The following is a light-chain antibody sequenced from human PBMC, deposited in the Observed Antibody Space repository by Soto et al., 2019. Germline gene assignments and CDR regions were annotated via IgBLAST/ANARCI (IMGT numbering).Light chain of an antibody. CDR1: SSDIGRYNY. J-gene: IGLJ3*02. CDR3: SSYAGGNNFKV. Sequence: QSVLTQPPSASGSPGQSATISCTGTSSDIGRYNYVSWYQQHPGKAPKLIIYEVNKRPSGVPDRFSGSKSGNAASLTVSGLQAEDEADYYCSSYAGGNNFKVFGGGTKLTVL. V-gene: IGLV2-8*01. CDR2: EVN.